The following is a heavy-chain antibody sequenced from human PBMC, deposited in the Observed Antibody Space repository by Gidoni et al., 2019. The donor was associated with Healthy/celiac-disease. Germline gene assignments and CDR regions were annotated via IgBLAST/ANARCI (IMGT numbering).Heavy chain of an antibody. D-gene: IGHD3-22*01. J-gene: IGHJ4*02. Sequence: QVQLQESGPGLVKPSETLSLTCTVSGYSISSGYYWGWIRQPPGKGLEWIGSIYHSGSTYYNPSLKSRVTISVDTSKNQFSLKLSSVTAADTAVYYCARASLTYYYDSSGYYSSLAYFDYWGQGTLVTVSS. CDR1: GYSISSGYY. CDR2: IYHSGST. V-gene: IGHV4-38-2*02. CDR3: ARASLTYYYDSSGYYSSLAYFDY.